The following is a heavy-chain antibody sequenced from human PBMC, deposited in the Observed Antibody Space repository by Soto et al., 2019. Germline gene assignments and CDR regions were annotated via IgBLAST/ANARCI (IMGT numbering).Heavy chain of an antibody. CDR3: ARRRYCGYDCYHKHYYGMDV. J-gene: IGHJ6*02. V-gene: IGHV1-69*08. Sequence: QVQLVQSGAEVKKPGSSVRVSCRSSGDTFSSYIVNWLRLAPGRGLEWMGRVIPVLTTTDYAQNFLARVRISADRSTNTVYLDLSSMRSDDTAVYYCARRRYCGYDCYHKHYYGMDVWGQGSLVTVAS. CDR1: GDTFSSYI. CDR2: VIPVLTTT. D-gene: IGHD2-21*02.